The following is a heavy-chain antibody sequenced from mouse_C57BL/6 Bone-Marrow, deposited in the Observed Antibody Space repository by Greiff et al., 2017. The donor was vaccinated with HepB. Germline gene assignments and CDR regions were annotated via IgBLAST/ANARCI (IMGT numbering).Heavy chain of an antibody. J-gene: IGHJ1*03. Sequence: LKQPGAELVKPGASVKMSCKASGYTFTSYWITWVKQRPGQGLEWIGDIYPGSGSTNYHEKFKSKATLTVDTSSSTAYMQLSSLTSEDSAVYYCARRGNSYWYFDVWGTGTTVTVSS. CDR2: IYPGSGST. V-gene: IGHV1-55*01. CDR3: ARRGNSYWYFDV. D-gene: IGHD2-1*01. CDR1: GYTFTSYW.